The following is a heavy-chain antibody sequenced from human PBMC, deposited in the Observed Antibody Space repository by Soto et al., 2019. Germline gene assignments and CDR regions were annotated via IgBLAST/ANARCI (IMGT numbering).Heavy chain of an antibody. CDR3: AKELCIIAAVIDY. CDR1: GFTFSSYA. J-gene: IGHJ4*02. Sequence: EVQLLESGGGLVQPGGSLRLSCAASGFTFSSYAMSRVRQAPGKGLEWVSAISGSGGSTYYADSVKGQFTSYRNNSKNTLHLQMNSLKAEDTAVYYCAKELCIIAAVIDYWGQGTLVTVSS. V-gene: IGHV3-23*01. D-gene: IGHD6-13*01. CDR2: ISGSGGST.